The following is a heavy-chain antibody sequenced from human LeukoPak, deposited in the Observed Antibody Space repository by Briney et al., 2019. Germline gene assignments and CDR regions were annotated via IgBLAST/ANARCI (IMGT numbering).Heavy chain of an antibody. Sequence: GGSLRLSXAASGFTFSSYGMHWVGQAPGKGLEWVAFIRYDGSNKYYADSVKGRFTISRDNSKNTLYLQMNSLRAEDTAVYYCAKDRSGSASYYLTWNWFDPWGQGTLVTVSS. CDR2: IRYDGSNK. CDR1: GFTFSSYG. D-gene: IGHD3-10*01. CDR3: AKDRSGSASYYLTWNWFDP. J-gene: IGHJ5*02. V-gene: IGHV3-30*02.